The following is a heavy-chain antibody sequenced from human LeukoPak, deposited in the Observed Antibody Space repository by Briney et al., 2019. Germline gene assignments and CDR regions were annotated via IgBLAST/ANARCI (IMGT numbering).Heavy chain of an antibody. CDR2: MNPNSGNT. J-gene: IGHJ6*02. V-gene: IGHV1-8*01. CDR1: GYTFTSYD. CDR3: ARGSDYGGNPYYYYGMDV. Sequence: ASAKVSCKASGYTFTSYDINWVRQATGQGLEWMGWMNPNSGNTGYAQKFQGRVTMTRNTSISTAYMELSSLRSEDTAVYYCARGSDYGGNPYYYYGMDVWGQGTTVTVSS. D-gene: IGHD4-23*01.